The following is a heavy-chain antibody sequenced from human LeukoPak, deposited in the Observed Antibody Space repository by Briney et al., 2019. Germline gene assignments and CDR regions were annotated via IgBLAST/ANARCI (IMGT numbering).Heavy chain of an antibody. Sequence: GGSLRLSCAASGFTFSSYWMSWVRQAPGKGLEWVANIKQDGSEKYYVDSVKGRFTISRDNAKNSLYLQMNSLRAEDTALYYCAKSPQWLVRGEFDYWGQGTLVTVSS. V-gene: IGHV3-7*03. CDR1: GFTFSSYW. J-gene: IGHJ4*02. CDR2: IKQDGSEK. CDR3: AKSPQWLVRGEFDY. D-gene: IGHD6-19*01.